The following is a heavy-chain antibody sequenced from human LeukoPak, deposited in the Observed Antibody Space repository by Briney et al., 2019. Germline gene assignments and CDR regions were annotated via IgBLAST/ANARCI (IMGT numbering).Heavy chain of an antibody. CDR2: INPNSGDT. CDR3: ACWGGGNQGH. J-gene: IGHJ4*02. Sequence: GASVKVSCKASGYTFTAYYMHWVRQAPGQGLEWMGRINPNSGDTIYAQNFQGRVTVTRDTSISTAYMELSRRRSDDTAVYYCACWGGGNQGHWGQGTLVTVSS. V-gene: IGHV1-2*06. CDR1: GYTFTAYY. D-gene: IGHD4-23*01.